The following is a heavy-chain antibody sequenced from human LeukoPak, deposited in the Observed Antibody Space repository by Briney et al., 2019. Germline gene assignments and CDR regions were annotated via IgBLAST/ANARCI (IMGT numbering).Heavy chain of an antibody. Sequence: SETLSLTCTVSGGSISSYYWSWIRRPPGKGLEWIGYVSHSGSTNYNPSLQSRVTISIDTSKSQFSLKLSSVTAADTAVYHCARISATGGGSWYFDLWGRGTLVTVSS. D-gene: IGHD2-8*02. CDR1: GGSISSYY. CDR2: VSHSGST. J-gene: IGHJ2*01. CDR3: ARISATGGGSWYFDL. V-gene: IGHV4-59*01.